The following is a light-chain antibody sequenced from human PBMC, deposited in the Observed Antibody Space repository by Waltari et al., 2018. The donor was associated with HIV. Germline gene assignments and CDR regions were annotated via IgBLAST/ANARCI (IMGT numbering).Light chain of an antibody. Sequence: QSPLTQPASVSGSPGQSITISCPGTSSDVGGYNSVSCYQQHPGKAPKLMIYAVRNRPSGVSNRFSGSKSGNTASLTISGLQAEDEADYYCSSYASSSTPYVFGTGTKVTVL. CDR1: SSDVGGYNS. J-gene: IGLJ1*01. V-gene: IGLV2-14*01. CDR3: SSYASSSTPYV. CDR2: AVR.